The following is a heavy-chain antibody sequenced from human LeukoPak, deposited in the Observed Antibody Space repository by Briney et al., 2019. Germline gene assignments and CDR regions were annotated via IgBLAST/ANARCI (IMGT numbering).Heavy chain of an antibody. D-gene: IGHD2/OR15-2a*01. CDR2: IFYSGST. CDR1: GASISSTGSY. CDR3: VRGEYYYDH. J-gene: IGHJ4*02. V-gene: IGHV4-31*03. Sequence: PSETLSLTCTVSGASISSTGSYWSWIRQHPEKGLEWIGYIFYSGSTYYNPSLKSRLTMSLDTSKNQFSLNLTSVTAADTAVYYCVRGEYYYDHWGQGTLITVSS.